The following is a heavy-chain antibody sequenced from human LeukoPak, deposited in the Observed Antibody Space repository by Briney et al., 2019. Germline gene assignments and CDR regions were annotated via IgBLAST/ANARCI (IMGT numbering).Heavy chain of an antibody. CDR1: GFTFSSYG. Sequence: PGGSLRLSCAASGFTFSSYGMHWVRQAPGKGLEWVAVIWYDGSNKYYADSVKGRFTISRDNSKNTLYLQMNSLRAEDTAVYYCARGREVLRYFDGMDVWGQGTTVTVSS. CDR2: IWYDGSNK. V-gene: IGHV3-33*01. J-gene: IGHJ6*02. CDR3: ARGREVLRYFDGMDV. D-gene: IGHD3-9*01.